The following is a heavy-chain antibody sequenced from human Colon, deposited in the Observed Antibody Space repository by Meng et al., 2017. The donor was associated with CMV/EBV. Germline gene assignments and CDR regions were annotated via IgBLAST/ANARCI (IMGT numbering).Heavy chain of an antibody. V-gene: IGHV1-2*02. Sequence: ASVKVSCKASGGTFSDSSINWVRQAPGQGLEWMGWINPNSGGTNYAQKFQGRVTMTRDTSISTAYMELSRLRSDDTAVYYCARSGSYSNWFDPWGQGTLVTVSS. D-gene: IGHD1-26*01. CDR1: GGTFSDSS. CDR3: ARSGSYSNWFDP. J-gene: IGHJ5*02. CDR2: INPNSGGT.